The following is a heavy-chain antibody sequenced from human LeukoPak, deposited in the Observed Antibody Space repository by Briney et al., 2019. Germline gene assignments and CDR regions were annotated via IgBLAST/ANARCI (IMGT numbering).Heavy chain of an antibody. Sequence: GGSLRLSCEACGFTLGSFWMSGVGESPGKGLEGVANINQDGSEKNYVDSVKGRFTISRDNAENSLYLQMNSLTAEDTAVYYCARDAYCSGGSCYVYWGQGTLVTVSS. CDR2: INQDGSEK. V-gene: IGHV3-7*01. D-gene: IGHD2-15*01. CDR1: GFTLGSFW. CDR3: ARDAYCSGGSCYVY. J-gene: IGHJ4*02.